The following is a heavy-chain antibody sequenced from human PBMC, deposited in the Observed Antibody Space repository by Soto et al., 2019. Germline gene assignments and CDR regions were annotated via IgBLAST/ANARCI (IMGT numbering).Heavy chain of an antibody. D-gene: IGHD1-7*01. CDR2: LIPNSGDT. CDR3: ARAMELDN. V-gene: IGHV1-2*02. J-gene: IGHJ4*02. Sequence: ASVKVSCKTSGYTFADYSLHWVRQAPGQGLEWMGWLIPNSGDTSYAEAFQGRVTMTGDPSISTAYMELSSLRSDDTAVYYCARAMELDNWGQGTLVTVSS. CDR1: GYTFADYS.